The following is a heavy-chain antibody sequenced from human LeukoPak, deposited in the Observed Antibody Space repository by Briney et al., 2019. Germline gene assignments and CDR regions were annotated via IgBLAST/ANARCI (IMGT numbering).Heavy chain of an antibody. Sequence: SEALSPTCTVSGGSISSYYWSWIRQPPGKGLEWIGYIYYSGSTNYNPSLKSRVTISVDTSKNQFSLKLSSVTAADTAVYYCASVTPRGYSYVDYWGQGTLVTVSS. CDR2: IYYSGST. V-gene: IGHV4-59*01. CDR3: ASVTPRGYSYVDY. CDR1: GGSISSYY. J-gene: IGHJ4*02. D-gene: IGHD5-18*01.